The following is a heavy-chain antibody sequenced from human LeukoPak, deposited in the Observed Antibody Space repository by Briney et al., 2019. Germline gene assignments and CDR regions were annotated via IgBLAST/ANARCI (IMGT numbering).Heavy chain of an antibody. CDR3: ARASVLGHFVY. CDR2: IYYSGST. Sequence: SETLSLTCTVSGGSVSSGGYYWSWIRQHPGKGLEWIGYIYYSGSTYYNPSLKSRVTLSVDTSKNQFSLKLSSVTAADTAVYYCARASVLGHFVYWGQGTLVTVSS. J-gene: IGHJ4*02. CDR1: GGSVSSGGYY. V-gene: IGHV4-31*03. D-gene: IGHD5/OR15-5a*01.